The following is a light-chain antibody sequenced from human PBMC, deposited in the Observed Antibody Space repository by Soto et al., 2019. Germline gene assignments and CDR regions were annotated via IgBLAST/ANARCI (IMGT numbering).Light chain of an antibody. J-gene: IGKJ1*01. V-gene: IGKV3-15*01. CDR1: QSLSGN. Sequence: EIVMTQSPATLAGSPGETVTLSCRASQSLSGNLAWYQQKPGQAPRLLIFRASTRATGVPARFSGSGSGTGVTLTVSGLQSEDFAVYYCQQYSKWPPWTFGPGTKVEIK. CDR2: RAS. CDR3: QQYSKWPPWT.